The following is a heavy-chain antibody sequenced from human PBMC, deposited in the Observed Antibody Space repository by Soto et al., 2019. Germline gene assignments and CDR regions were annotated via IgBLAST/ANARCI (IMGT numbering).Heavy chain of an antibody. CDR3: ARDRRGYSYGYGPGAVVFDY. J-gene: IGHJ4*02. CDR1: GLTVSSNY. Sequence: EVQLVESGGGLIQPGGSLRLSCAASGLTVSSNYMSWVRQAPGKGLEWVSVIYSGGSTYYADSVKGRFTISRDNSKNTLYLQMNSLRVEDPAVYYCARDRRGYSYGYGPGAVVFDYWGQGTLVTVSS. CDR2: IYSGGST. D-gene: IGHD5-18*01. V-gene: IGHV3-53*01.